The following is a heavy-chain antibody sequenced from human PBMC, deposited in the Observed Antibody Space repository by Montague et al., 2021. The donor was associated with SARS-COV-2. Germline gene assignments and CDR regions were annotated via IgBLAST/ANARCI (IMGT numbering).Heavy chain of an antibody. D-gene: IGHD3-10*01. Sequence: SLRLSCAASGFTFSNSAMNWVRQAPGKGLERVSGSSGSDGGTHYADSXKGRFTISRDNSKNVLYLQMNSLRAEDTALYYCAKDSYYYGLGYGMDVWGQGTTVTVSS. CDR3: AKDSYYYGLGYGMDV. CDR1: GFTFSNSA. V-gene: IGHV3-23*01. J-gene: IGHJ6*02. CDR2: SSGSDGGT.